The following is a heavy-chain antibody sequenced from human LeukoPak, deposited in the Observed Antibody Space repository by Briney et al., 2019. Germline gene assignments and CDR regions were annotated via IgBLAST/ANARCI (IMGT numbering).Heavy chain of an antibody. CDR1: GGSISTFY. Sequence: SETLSLTCTVSGGSISTFYWSWIRQPAGKGLEYIGRIFTSGSTDYNPSLKSRVTMSVDTSKNQFSLKLSSVTAADTAVYYCARDPPFYGDYSLNWFDPWGQGTLVTVSS. V-gene: IGHV4-4*07. D-gene: IGHD4-17*01. CDR3: ARDPPFYGDYSLNWFDP. J-gene: IGHJ5*02. CDR2: IFTSGST.